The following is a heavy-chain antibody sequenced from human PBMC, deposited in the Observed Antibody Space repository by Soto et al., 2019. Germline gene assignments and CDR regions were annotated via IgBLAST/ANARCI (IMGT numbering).Heavy chain of an antibody. CDR3: ARVDPYYGGNSAQFDY. D-gene: IGHD4-17*01. CDR2: IIPIFGTA. J-gene: IGHJ4*02. V-gene: IGHV1-69*05. Sequence: QVQLVQSGAEVKKPGSSVKVSCKASGGTFSSYAISWVRQAPGQGLEWMGGIIPIFGTANYAQKFQGRVTITXXEXTXXADMELSSLRSEDTAVYYCARVDPYYGGNSAQFDYWGQGTLVTVSS. CDR1: GGTFSSYA.